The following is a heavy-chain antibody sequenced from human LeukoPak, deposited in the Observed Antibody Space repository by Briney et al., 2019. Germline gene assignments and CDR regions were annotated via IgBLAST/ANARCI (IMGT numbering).Heavy chain of an antibody. CDR3: ARGGDCGTTSCYYFDF. D-gene: IGHD2-2*01. Sequence: PGGSLRLSCAASGFAFSGYSMNWVRQAPGKGLEWVSSVSTTGYYIYYADSVKGRFSISRDNAKNSLYLQMNSLRAEDTAVYYGARGGDCGTTSCYYFDFWGQGTRVTVSS. V-gene: IGHV3-21*01. J-gene: IGHJ4*02. CDR2: VSTTGYYI. CDR1: GFAFSGYS.